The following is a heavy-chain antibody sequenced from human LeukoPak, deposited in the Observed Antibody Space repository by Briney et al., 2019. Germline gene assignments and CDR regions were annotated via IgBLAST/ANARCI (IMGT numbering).Heavy chain of an antibody. CDR3: ARMRHGDYFDY. V-gene: IGHV4-61*01. J-gene: IGHJ4*02. CDR2: ISYSGTT. Sequence: PSETLSLTCTVSGVSVSSGIYEWRWLRQPPGKALEWIGYISYSGTTNYNPSLKSRVTISVDTSKNQFSLKLTSVTAADTAVYYCARMRHGDYFDYWGQGTLVTVSS. D-gene: IGHD4-17*01. CDR1: GVSVSSGIYE.